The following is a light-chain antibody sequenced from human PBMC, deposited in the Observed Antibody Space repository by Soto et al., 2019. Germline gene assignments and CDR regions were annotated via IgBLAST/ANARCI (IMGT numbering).Light chain of an antibody. Sequence: QSVLTQPRSVSGSPGQSVTISCTGTSSDVGRYNYVSWYQHHPGKAPKLMIYDVSTRPSGVPDRFSGSKSGTTASLTISGLQAEDEADYYCCSYAVSPYVFGTGTKVTV. CDR1: SSDVGRYNY. CDR3: CSYAVSPYV. V-gene: IGLV2-11*01. J-gene: IGLJ1*01. CDR2: DVS.